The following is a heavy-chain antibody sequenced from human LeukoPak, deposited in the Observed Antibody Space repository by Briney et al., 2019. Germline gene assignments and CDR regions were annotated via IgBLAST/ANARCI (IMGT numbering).Heavy chain of an antibody. CDR1: GGSISSGNYY. CDR3: AGDIHTSDWTKFDY. D-gene: IGHD6-19*01. J-gene: IGHJ4*02. CDR2: IYSSGPT. Sequence: PSQTLSLTCNVSGGSISSGNYYWSWIRQPAGKGLEWIGRIYSSGPTNYNPSLKSRVTISVDTSKNQFSLNLSSVTATDTAVYYCAGDIHTSDWTKFDYWGQGTLVTVSS. V-gene: IGHV4-61*02.